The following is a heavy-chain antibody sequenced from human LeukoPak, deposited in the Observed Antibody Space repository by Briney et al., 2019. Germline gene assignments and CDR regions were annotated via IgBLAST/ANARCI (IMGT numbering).Heavy chain of an antibody. CDR1: GFTFTSSA. V-gene: IGHV1-58*02. Sequence: SVKVSCKASGFTFTSSAMQWVRQARGQRLEWVGWIDVGSGNTNYAQKFQERVTITRDMSTSRAYMELSSLRSEDTAVYYCAAVQVGANYIFDYWGQGNLVTVSS. J-gene: IGHJ4*02. CDR2: IDVGSGNT. D-gene: IGHD1-26*01. CDR3: AAVQVGANYIFDY.